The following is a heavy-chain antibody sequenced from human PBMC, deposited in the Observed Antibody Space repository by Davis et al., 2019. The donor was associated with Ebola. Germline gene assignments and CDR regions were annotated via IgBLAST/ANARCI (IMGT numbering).Heavy chain of an antibody. Sequence: SETLSLTCAVSGGSISSSNWWSWVRQPPGKGLEWIGEIYHSGSTNYNPSLKSRVTISVDKSKNQFSLKLSSVTAADTAVYYCARVRGYSGDARFDYWGQGTLVTVSS. CDR1: GGSISSSNW. V-gene: IGHV4-4*02. D-gene: IGHD5-12*01. CDR3: ARVRGYSGDARFDY. J-gene: IGHJ4*02. CDR2: IYHSGST.